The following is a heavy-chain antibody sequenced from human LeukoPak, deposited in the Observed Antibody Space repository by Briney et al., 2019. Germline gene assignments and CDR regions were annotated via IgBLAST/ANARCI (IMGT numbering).Heavy chain of an antibody. CDR3: AREGRGSIRY. J-gene: IGHJ4*02. CDR2: INHSGST. Sequence: SETLSLTCAVYGGSFSGYYWSWIRQPPGKGLEWTGEINHSGSTNYNPSLKSRVTISVDTSKNQFSLKLSSVTAADTAVYYCAREGRGSIRYWGQGTLVTVSS. V-gene: IGHV4-34*01. D-gene: IGHD2-2*02. CDR1: GGSFSGYY.